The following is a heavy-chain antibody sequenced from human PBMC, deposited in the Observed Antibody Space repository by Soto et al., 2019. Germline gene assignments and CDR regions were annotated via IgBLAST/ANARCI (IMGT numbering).Heavy chain of an antibody. Sequence: HPGGSLRLSCAASGFSVSSNCMSWVRQAPGKGLEWVSLIYSGGSTYYADSVKGRFTISRDNSKNTLYLQMNSLRVEDTAVYYCARVNVVTSYWYFDLWGRGSLVTVSS. CDR2: IYSGGST. CDR3: ARVNVVTSYWYFDL. CDR1: GFSVSSNC. D-gene: IGHD2-21*02. J-gene: IGHJ2*01. V-gene: IGHV3-53*01.